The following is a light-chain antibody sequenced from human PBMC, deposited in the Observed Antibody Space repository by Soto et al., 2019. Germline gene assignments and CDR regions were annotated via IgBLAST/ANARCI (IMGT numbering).Light chain of an antibody. CDR1: ISDVGAYNY. Sequence: QSVLTQPASVSASLGQSITISCIGSISDVGAYNYVSWYQQYPGKAPKLMIYHVTDRPSGVSNRFSGSKSGNTASLTISGLQAEDEADYYCCSYTTSNTFVFGTGTKVTVL. CDR2: HVT. V-gene: IGLV2-14*01. CDR3: CSYTTSNTFV. J-gene: IGLJ1*01.